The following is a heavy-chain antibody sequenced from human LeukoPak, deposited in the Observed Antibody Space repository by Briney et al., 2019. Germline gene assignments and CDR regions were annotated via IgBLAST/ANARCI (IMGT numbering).Heavy chain of an antibody. CDR3: ARDPLLLWFGELHY. D-gene: IGHD3-10*01. CDR1: GYTFTSYC. V-gene: IGHV1-18*01. Sequence: ASVKVSCKASGYTFTSYCMRWVRQAPGQGLEWMGWISAYNGNTNYAQKLQGRVTMTTDTSTSTAYMELRSLRSDDTAVYYCARDPLLLWFGELHYWGQGTLVTVSS. J-gene: IGHJ4*02. CDR2: ISAYNGNT.